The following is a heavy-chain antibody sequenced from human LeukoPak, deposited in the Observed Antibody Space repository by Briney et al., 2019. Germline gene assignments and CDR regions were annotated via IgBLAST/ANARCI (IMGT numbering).Heavy chain of an antibody. V-gene: IGHV4-34*01. CDR1: GGSFSGYY. CDR3: ARHGPAHITMVRGVIIKKSWFDP. CDR2: INHSGST. J-gene: IGHJ5*02. Sequence: PSETLSLTCAVYGGSFSGYYWSWIRQPPGKGLEWIGEINHSGSTNYNPSLKSRVTISVDTSKNQFSLKLSSVTAADTAVYYSARHGPAHITMVRGVIIKKSWFDPWGQGTLVTVSS. D-gene: IGHD3-10*01.